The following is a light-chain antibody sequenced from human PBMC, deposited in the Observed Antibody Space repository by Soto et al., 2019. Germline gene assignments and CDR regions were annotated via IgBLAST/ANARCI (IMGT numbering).Light chain of an antibody. V-gene: IGKV1-5*01. J-gene: IGKJ1*01. CDR3: QQYNSYPWT. CDR1: QSISSW. Sequence: DIQMTQSPSTLSASVGDRVTITCRASQSISSWLAWYQQKPGKAPKLLIYDASSLESGVPSRFSGIGSGTEFTLTISSLQPDDFATYYCQQYNSYPWTFGQGTKV. CDR2: DAS.